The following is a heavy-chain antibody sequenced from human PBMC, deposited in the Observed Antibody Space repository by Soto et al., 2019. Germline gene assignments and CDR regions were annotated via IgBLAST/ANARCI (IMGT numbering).Heavy chain of an antibody. CDR2: IYHSGST. CDR1: GVSISSGGYS. D-gene: IGHD6-13*01. Sequence: SETLSLTCAVSGVSISSGGYSWSWIRQPPGKGLEWIGYIYHSGSTYYNPSLKSRVTISVDRSKNQFSLKLSSVTAADTAVYYCAGNTWSSWSTFDPWGQGTLVTVSS. CDR3: AGNTWSSWSTFDP. J-gene: IGHJ5*02. V-gene: IGHV4-30-2*01.